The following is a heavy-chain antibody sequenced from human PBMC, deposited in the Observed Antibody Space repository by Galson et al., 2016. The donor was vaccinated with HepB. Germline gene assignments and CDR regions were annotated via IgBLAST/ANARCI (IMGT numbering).Heavy chain of an antibody. D-gene: IGHD1-1*01. Sequence: SLRLSCAASGFTFGDYYMAWIRQAPGRGLEWVSHMSPTSAYSRYTDSVKGRFSISRDNANGSLYLQMNSLRADDTAIYFCARGGTRGVLDWYFDLWGRGTLVTVSS. CDR1: GFTFGDYY. CDR2: MSPTSAYS. CDR3: ARGGTRGVLDWYFDL. J-gene: IGHJ2*01. V-gene: IGHV3-11*06.